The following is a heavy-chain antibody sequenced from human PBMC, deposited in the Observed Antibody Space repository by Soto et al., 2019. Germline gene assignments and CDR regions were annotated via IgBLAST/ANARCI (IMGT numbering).Heavy chain of an antibody. J-gene: IGHJ6*02. D-gene: IGHD6-13*01. Sequence: QVQLVQSGAEVKKPGASVKVYCKASGYTFTSYGFSWERQAPGQGLEWMGWISAYNGNTNYAQKVQGRVTMTTDTSTSTAYMELRSLRSDDTAVYYCASFSIAAADPYGMDVWGQGTTVTVSS. V-gene: IGHV1-18*01. CDR1: GYTFTSYG. CDR2: ISAYNGNT. CDR3: ASFSIAAADPYGMDV.